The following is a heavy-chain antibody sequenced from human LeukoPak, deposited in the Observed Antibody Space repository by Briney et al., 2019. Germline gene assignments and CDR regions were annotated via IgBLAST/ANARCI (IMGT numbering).Heavy chain of an antibody. J-gene: IGHJ4*02. V-gene: IGHV4-34*01. Sequence: KPSETLSLTSAVYGGSFSGYYWSWIRQPPGKGLEWIGEINHSGSTNYNPSLKSRVTISVDTSKNQFSLKLSSVTAADTAVYYCARGRGWPSHYYDSSGYHDYWGQGTLVTVSS. CDR2: INHSGST. CDR3: ARGRGWPSHYYDSSGYHDY. D-gene: IGHD3-22*01. CDR1: GGSFSGYY.